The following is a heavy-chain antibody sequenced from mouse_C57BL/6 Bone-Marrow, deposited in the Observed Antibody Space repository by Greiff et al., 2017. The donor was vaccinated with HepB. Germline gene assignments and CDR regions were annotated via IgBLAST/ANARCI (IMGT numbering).Heavy chain of an antibody. D-gene: IGHD3-1*01. CDR2: ISYDGSN. V-gene: IGHV3-6*01. CDR3: ACFGAY. Sequence: VEESGPGLVKPSQSLSLTCSVTGYSITSGYYWNWIRQFPGNKLEWMGYISYDGSNNYNPSLKNRISITRDTSKNQFFLKLNSVTTEDTATYYCACFGAYWGQGTLVTVSA. J-gene: IGHJ3*01. CDR1: GYSITSGYY.